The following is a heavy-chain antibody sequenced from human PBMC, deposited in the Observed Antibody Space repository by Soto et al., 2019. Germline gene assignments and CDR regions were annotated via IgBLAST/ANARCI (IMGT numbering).Heavy chain of an antibody. CDR1: GGSFSGYY. Sequence: PSETLSLTCAVYGGSFSGYYWSWIRQPPGKGLEWIGEINHSGSTNYNPSLKSRVTISVDTSKNQFSLKLSSVTAADTAVYYCARDYSGYYYDSSGYTGPYFDYWGQGTLVTVAS. D-gene: IGHD3-22*01. J-gene: IGHJ4*02. CDR2: INHSGST. CDR3: ARDYSGYYYDSSGYTGPYFDY. V-gene: IGHV4-34*01.